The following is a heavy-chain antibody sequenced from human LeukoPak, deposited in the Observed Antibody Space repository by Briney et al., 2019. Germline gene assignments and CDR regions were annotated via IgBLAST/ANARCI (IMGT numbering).Heavy chain of an antibody. J-gene: IGHJ4*02. Sequence: DPSETLSLTCTVSGGSISSSSYYWGWIRQPPGKGLEWIGSIYYSGSTYYNPSLKSRVTISVDTSKNQLSLKLSSVTAADTAVYYCARTHRHRMWLQTGSDYFDYWSQGTLVTVSS. CDR1: GGSISSSSYY. CDR3: ARTHRHRMWLQTGSDYFDY. V-gene: IGHV4-39*01. CDR2: IYYSGST. D-gene: IGHD6-19*01.